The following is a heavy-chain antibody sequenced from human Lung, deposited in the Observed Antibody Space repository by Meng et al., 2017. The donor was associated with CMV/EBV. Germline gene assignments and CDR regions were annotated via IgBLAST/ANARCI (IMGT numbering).Heavy chain of an antibody. CDR2: IDGDSRT. Sequence: SCAASGFSFSNFAVSWVRQAPGRGLEWVSNIDGDSRTFYARYVKGRFTISRDSSKKIVYLQMNSLRTEDTAVYFCAKDSHYSCSYGMDFWGQGTPVTVSS. J-gene: IGHJ6*02. CDR1: GFSFSNFA. D-gene: IGHD2-15*01. V-gene: IGHV3-23*01. CDR3: AKDSHYSCSYGMDF.